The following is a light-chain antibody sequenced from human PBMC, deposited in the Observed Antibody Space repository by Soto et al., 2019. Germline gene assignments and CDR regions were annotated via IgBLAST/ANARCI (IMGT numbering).Light chain of an antibody. V-gene: IGKV3-20*01. CDR3: QQYGSSGT. CDR1: QSVSNNY. J-gene: IGKJ1*01. Sequence: ETVLTQSPGPLSLSPGERATLSCSASQSVSNNYLAWYQQKPGQAPRLLIYGASNRATGIPDRFSGSGSGTDFTLTISRLEPEDFAVYYCQQYGSSGTFGQGTKVDIK. CDR2: GAS.